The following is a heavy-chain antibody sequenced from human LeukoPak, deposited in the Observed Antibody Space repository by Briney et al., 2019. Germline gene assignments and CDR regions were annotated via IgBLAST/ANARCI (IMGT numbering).Heavy chain of an antibody. Sequence: GGSLRLSCAASGFTFSSYSMHWVCQAPGKGLEWVSYISSSSSTIYYADSVKGRFTISRDNAKNSLYLQMNSLRAEDTAVYYCAREATVVTSTYYMDVWGKGTTVTVSS. CDR2: ISSSSSTI. V-gene: IGHV3-48*01. CDR3: AREATVVTSTYYMDV. CDR1: GFTFSSYS. J-gene: IGHJ6*03. D-gene: IGHD4-23*01.